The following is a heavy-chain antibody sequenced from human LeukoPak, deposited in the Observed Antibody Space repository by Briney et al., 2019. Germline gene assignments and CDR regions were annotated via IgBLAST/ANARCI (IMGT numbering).Heavy chain of an antibody. Sequence: PGGSLRLSCAASGFTFDDYGMSWVRQAPGKGLEWVSGINWNGGSTGYADSVKGRFTISRGNAKNSLYLQMNSLRAEDTALYYCAKSPYYYYMDVWGKGTTVTVSS. CDR1: GFTFDDYG. CDR2: INWNGGST. CDR3: AKSPYYYYMDV. V-gene: IGHV3-20*04. J-gene: IGHJ6*03.